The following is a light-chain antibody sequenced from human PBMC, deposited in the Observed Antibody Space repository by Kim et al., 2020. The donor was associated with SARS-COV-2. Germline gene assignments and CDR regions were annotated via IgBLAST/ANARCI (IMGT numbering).Light chain of an antibody. Sequence: SASTGDRVTINCRASQGISSYLAWYQQKPGKAPKLLIYAASTLQSGVPSRFSGSGSGTDFTLTISCLRSDDFGTFYCQQYYSYPYTFGQGTKLEI. CDR2: AAS. CDR1: QGISSY. CDR3: QQYYSYPYT. V-gene: IGKV1-8*01. J-gene: IGKJ2*01.